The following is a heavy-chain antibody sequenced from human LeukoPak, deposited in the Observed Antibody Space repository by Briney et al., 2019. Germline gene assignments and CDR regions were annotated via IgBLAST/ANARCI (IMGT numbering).Heavy chain of an antibody. CDR2: IYYSGST. Sequence: KPSETLSLTRTVSGGSISSYYWGWIRPPPGKGLEWIGYIYYSGSTNYNPSLKSRVTISVDTSKNQFSLKLSSVTAADTAVYYCARTSGTSFDYWGQGTLVTVSS. V-gene: IGHV4-59*01. D-gene: IGHD1-14*01. CDR3: ARTSGTSFDY. J-gene: IGHJ4*02. CDR1: GGSISSYY.